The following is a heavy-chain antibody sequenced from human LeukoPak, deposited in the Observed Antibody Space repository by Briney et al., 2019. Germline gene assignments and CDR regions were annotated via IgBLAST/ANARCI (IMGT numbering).Heavy chain of an antibody. CDR1: GFAFNRYI. J-gene: IGHJ4*02. Sequence: GGSLRLSCAASGFAFNRYIVQWVRQAPGKGLEWVAVISYDGSNKYYADSVKGRFTISRDNSKNTLYLEMNSLRAEDTAVYYCAKDLGYYDSSGYYDYWGQGTLVTVSS. D-gene: IGHD3-22*01. V-gene: IGHV3-30-3*01. CDR3: AKDLGYYDSSGYYDY. CDR2: ISYDGSNK.